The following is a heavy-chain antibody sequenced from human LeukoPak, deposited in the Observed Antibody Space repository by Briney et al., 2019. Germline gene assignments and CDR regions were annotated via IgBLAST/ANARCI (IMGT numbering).Heavy chain of an antibody. V-gene: IGHV5-51*01. CDR2: IHPGDSNT. CDR3: ARRGYNYGYYFDY. J-gene: IGHJ4*02. D-gene: IGHD5-18*01. CDR1: GYSFISYW. Sequence: GESLKISCKGSGYSFISYWIAWVRQMPGKGLEWMGIIHPGDSNTKYSPSFQGQVTISVDKSISTAFLQWSSLKASDTAMYYCARRGYNYGYYFDYWGQGTLVTVSS.